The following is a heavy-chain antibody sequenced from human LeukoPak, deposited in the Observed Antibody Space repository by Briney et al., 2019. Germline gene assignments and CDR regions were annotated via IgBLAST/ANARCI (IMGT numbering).Heavy chain of an antibody. CDR1: GGSISSYY. CDR3: ARWVAAAGFDY. Sequence: SETLSLTCTVSGGSISSYYWSWIRQPPGKGLEWIGHIYYSGSTNYNPSLKSRVTISVDTSKNQFSLKLSSVTAADTAVYYCARWVAAAGFDYWGQGTLVTVSS. V-gene: IGHV4-59*01. CDR2: IYYSGST. J-gene: IGHJ4*02. D-gene: IGHD6-13*01.